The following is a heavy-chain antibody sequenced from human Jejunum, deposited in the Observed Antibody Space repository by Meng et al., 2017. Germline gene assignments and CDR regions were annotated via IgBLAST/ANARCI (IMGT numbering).Heavy chain of an antibody. Sequence: GGSLKISCAVSGFTFSSVSMNWIRQAPGKGLEWVSSMSDSSASISYTDSVKGRFTVYRDNAKNSLYLQMDSLRVEDTAVYYCARGSYGSYEYWGQGTLVTVSS. CDR2: MSDSSASI. CDR3: ARGSYGSYEY. D-gene: IGHD3-16*01. J-gene: IGHJ4*02. V-gene: IGHV3-21*01. CDR1: GFTFSSVS.